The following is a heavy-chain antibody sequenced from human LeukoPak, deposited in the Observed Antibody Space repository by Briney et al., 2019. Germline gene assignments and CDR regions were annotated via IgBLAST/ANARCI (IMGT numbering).Heavy chain of an antibody. J-gene: IGHJ6*02. CDR2: ISYDGSNK. CDR3: ARGKTQRGPMDV. CDR1: GFTFGSYA. Sequence: PGGSLRLSCAASGFTFGSYAMHWVRQAPGKGLEWVAVISYDGSNKYYADSVKGRFTISRDNSKNTLYLQMNSLRAEDTAVYYCARGKTQRGPMDVWGQGTTVTVSS. V-gene: IGHV3-30*04. D-gene: IGHD3-10*01.